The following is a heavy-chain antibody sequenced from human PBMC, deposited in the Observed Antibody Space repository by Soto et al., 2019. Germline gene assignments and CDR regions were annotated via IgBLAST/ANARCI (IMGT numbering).Heavy chain of an antibody. V-gene: IGHV3-23*01. CDR1: GFTFSSYA. J-gene: IGHJ5*02. CDR2: ISGSGDST. D-gene: IGHD3-10*01. CDR3: ANKFFSGSGSYRGWFDP. Sequence: PGGSLRLSCAASGFTFSSYAMNWVRQAPGKGLEWVSIISGSGDSTYYADSVKGRFTISRDNTKNTLYLQMNSPRAEDTAVYYCANKFFSGSGSYRGWFDPWGQGTLVTVSS.